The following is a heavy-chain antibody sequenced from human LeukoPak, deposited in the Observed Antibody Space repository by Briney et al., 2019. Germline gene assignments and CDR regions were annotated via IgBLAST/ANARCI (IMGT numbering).Heavy chain of an antibody. J-gene: IGHJ5*02. CDR2: INWNGGST. CDR1: GFTFDDYG. D-gene: IGHD4-17*01. CDR3: ARDLPRGAWTVTTNWFDP. Sequence: TGGCLRLSCAASGFTFDDYGMSWVRQAPGKGLKWVSGINWNGGSTGYADSVKGRFTISRDNAKNSLYLQMNSLRAEDTALYHCARDLPRGAWTVTTNWFDPWGQGTLVTVSS. V-gene: IGHV3-20*01.